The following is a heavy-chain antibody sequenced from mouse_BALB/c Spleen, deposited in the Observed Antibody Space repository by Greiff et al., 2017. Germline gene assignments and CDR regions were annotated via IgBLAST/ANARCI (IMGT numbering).Heavy chain of an antibody. J-gene: IGHJ4*01. CDR2: ILPGSGST. Sequence: QVHVKQSGAELMKPGASVKISCKATGYTFSSYWIEWVKQRPGHGLEWIGEILPGSGSTNYNEKFKGKATFTADTSSNTAYMQLSSLTSEDSAVYYCARWGLKGPDDAMDYWGQGTSVTVSS. D-gene: IGHD3-3*01. CDR1: GYTFSSYW. CDR3: ARWGLKGPDDAMDY. V-gene: IGHV1-9*01.